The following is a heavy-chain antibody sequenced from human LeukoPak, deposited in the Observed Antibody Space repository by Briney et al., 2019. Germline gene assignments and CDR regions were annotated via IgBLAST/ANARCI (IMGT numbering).Heavy chain of an antibody. CDR1: GFSFSTYW. V-gene: IGHV5-51*01. J-gene: IGHJ5*02. CDR2: IYPSDSDT. CDR3: ASSPNHNWFDP. D-gene: IGHD2-8*01. Sequence: KSGESLKLSCKGSGFSFSTYWIAWVRQMPGKGLEWMGIIYPSDSDTRYSPSFQGQVTISADKSISTAYLQWSSLKASDTAMYYCASSPNHNWFDPWGQGTLVTVSS.